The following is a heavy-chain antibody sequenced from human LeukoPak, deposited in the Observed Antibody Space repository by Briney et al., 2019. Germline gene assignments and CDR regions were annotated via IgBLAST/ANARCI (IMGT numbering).Heavy chain of an antibody. CDR3: ARASKRDYVGYFDY. Sequence: GSLRLSCAASGFTFSSYSMNWVRQAPGKGLEWVSSISSSSSYIYYADSVKGRFTISRDNAKNSLYLQMSSLRAEDTAVYYCARASKRDYVGYFDYWGQGTLVTVSS. J-gene: IGHJ4*02. D-gene: IGHD4-17*01. CDR1: GFTFSSYS. V-gene: IGHV3-21*01. CDR2: ISSSSSYI.